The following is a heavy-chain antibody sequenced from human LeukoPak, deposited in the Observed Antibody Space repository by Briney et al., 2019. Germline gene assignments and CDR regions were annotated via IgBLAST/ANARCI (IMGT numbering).Heavy chain of an antibody. D-gene: IGHD2-2*02. CDR2: ISAYNGNT. CDR1: GYTFTSYG. CDR3: ARDLCSSTSCYTGWFDP. J-gene: IGHJ5*02. Sequence: ASVKVSCKASGYTFTSYGISWVRQAPGQGPEWMGWISAYNGNTNYAQKLQGRVTMTTDTSTSTAYMELRSLRSDDTAVYYCARDLCSSTSCYTGWFDPWGQGTLVTVSS. V-gene: IGHV1-18*01.